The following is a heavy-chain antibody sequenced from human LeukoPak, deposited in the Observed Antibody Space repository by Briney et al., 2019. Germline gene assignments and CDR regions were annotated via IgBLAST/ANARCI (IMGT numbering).Heavy chain of an antibody. CDR3: ARVPRIRLGELSASTDYYYYYGMDV. J-gene: IGHJ6*02. CDR2: ISSSGSTI. CDR1: GFTFSDYY. D-gene: IGHD3-16*02. V-gene: IGHV3-11*01. Sequence: GGSLRLSCAASGFTFSDYYMSWIRQAPGKGLEWVSYISSSGSTIYYADSVKGRFTISRDNAKNSLYPQMNSLRAEDTAVYYCARVPRIRLGELSASTDYYYYYGMDVWGQGTTVTVSS.